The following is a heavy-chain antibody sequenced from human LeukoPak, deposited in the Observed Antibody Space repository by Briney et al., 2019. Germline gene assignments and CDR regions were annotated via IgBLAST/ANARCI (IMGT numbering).Heavy chain of an antibody. Sequence: ASVKVSCKASGYTFTGYYMHWVRQAPGQGLEWMGWISAYNGNTNYAQKLQGRVTMTTDTSTSTAYMELRSLRSDDTAVYYCARGEGDFWSGYYNTGPSSYFDYWGQGTLVTVSS. D-gene: IGHD3-3*01. CDR1: GYTFTGYY. CDR2: ISAYNGNT. CDR3: ARGEGDFWSGYYNTGPSSYFDY. J-gene: IGHJ4*02. V-gene: IGHV1-18*04.